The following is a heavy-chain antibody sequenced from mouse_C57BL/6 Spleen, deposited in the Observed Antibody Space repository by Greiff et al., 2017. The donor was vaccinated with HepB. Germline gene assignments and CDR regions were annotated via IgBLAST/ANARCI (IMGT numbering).Heavy chain of an antibody. J-gene: IGHJ4*01. V-gene: IGHV5-4*03. CDR2: ISDGGSYT. CDR1: GFTFSSYA. Sequence: EVMLVESGGGLVKPGGSLKLSCAASGFTFSSYAMSWVRQTPEKRLEWVATISDGGSYTYYPDNVKGRFTISRDNAKNNLYLQMSHLKSEDTAMYYCARTFVSYAMDYWGQGTSVTVSS. CDR3: ARTFVSYAMDY.